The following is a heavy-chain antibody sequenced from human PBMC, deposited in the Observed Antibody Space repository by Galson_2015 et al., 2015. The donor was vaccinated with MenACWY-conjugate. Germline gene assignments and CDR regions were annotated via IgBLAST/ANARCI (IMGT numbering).Heavy chain of an antibody. CDR3: ARDEYYDILTGYYLGFDY. J-gene: IGHJ4*02. Sequence: SLRLSCAASGFTFSSYSMNWVRQAPGKGLEWVSSISSSSSYIYYADSVKGRFTISRDNAKNSLYLQMNSLRAEDTAVYYCARDEYYDILTGYYLGFDYWGQGTLVTVSS. V-gene: IGHV3-21*01. CDR2: ISSSSSYI. D-gene: IGHD3-9*01. CDR1: GFTFSSYS.